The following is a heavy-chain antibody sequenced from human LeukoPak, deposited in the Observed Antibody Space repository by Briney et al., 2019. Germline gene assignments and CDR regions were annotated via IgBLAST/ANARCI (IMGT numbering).Heavy chain of an antibody. V-gene: IGHV3-53*01. D-gene: IGHD5-12*01. Sequence: PGGSLRLSCAASGFTVSSNYMTWVRQAPGKGLEWVSFIYTGGSTYYADSVKGRFTISRDNSKNTLYLQMSSLRVEDTAVYYCATKLGSGYDYVYWGQGTLVTVSS. CDR2: IYTGGST. CDR3: ATKLGSGYDYVY. J-gene: IGHJ4*02. CDR1: GFTVSSNY.